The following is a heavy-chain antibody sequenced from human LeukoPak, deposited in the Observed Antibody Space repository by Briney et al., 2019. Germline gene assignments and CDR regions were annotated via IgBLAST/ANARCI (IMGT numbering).Heavy chain of an antibody. CDR3: ARDPCGGDCYFFDY. CDR1: GXTFSSYG. D-gene: IGHD2-21*02. Sequence: GRSLRLSWAASGXTFSSYGMHWVRQAPGKGLEWVAVIWYDGSNKYYADSVKGRFTISRDNSKNTLYLQMNSLRAEDTAVYYCARDPCGGDCYFFDYWGQGTLVTVSS. CDR2: IWYDGSNK. V-gene: IGHV3-33*01. J-gene: IGHJ4*02.